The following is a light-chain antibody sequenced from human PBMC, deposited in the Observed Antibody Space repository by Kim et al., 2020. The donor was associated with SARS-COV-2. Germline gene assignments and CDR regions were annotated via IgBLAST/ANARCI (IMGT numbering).Light chain of an antibody. J-gene: IGLJ2*01. CDR2: DVT. CDR3: CSYASGSTLI. CDR1: STDVGKYYV. Sequence: GTSSTISCNGTSTDVGKYYVGSWYQHHAGEAPKVLIYDVTKRPAGVSSRFFGSKAGNTAYLTISGLQTEEEADYYCCSYASGSTLIFGGGTQLTVL. V-gene: IGLV2-14*03.